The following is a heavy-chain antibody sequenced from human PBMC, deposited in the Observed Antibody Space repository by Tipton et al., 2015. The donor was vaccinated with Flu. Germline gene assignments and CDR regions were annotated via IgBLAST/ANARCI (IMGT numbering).Heavy chain of an antibody. CDR1: GFTFDDYA. D-gene: IGHD6-13*01. Sequence: SLRLSCAASGFTFDDYAMHWVRQAPGKGLEWVSGISWNSGSIGYADSVKGRFTISRDNAKNSLYLQMNSLRAEDTALYYCAKARPIAAATLVAYYFDYWGQGTLVTVSS. CDR2: ISWNSGSI. J-gene: IGHJ4*02. CDR3: AKARPIAAATLVAYYFDY. V-gene: IGHV3-9*01.